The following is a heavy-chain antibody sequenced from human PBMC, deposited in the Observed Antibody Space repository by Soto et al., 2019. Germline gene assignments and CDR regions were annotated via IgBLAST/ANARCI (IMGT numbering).Heavy chain of an antibody. CDR3: ARRVAVADNYYYYYYMDV. V-gene: IGHV5-51*01. D-gene: IGHD6-19*01. CDR2: IYPGDSDT. J-gene: IGHJ6*03. CDR1: GYSFTSYW. Sequence: GESLKISCKGSGYSFTSYWIGWVRQMPGKGLEWMGIIYPGDSDTRYSPSFQGQVTISADKSISTAYLQWSSLKASDTAMYYCARRVAVADNYYYYYYMDVWGKGTTVTVSS.